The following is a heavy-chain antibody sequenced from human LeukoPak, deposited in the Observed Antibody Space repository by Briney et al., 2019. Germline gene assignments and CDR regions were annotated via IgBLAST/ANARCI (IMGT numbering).Heavy chain of an antibody. CDR3: AKVRNPLISWGKNY. J-gene: IGHJ4*02. Sequence: LAGGTLTLSCAASGFTFDDYAMQWVRQAPGKGLEWVSLISGDSGSTYYTDSVKGRFTISTDNSKNSLYLQMNSLRTEDTALYYCAKVRNPLISWGKNYWGQGTLVTVSS. CDR1: GFTFDDYA. CDR2: ISGDSGST. V-gene: IGHV3-43*02. D-gene: IGHD5-12*01.